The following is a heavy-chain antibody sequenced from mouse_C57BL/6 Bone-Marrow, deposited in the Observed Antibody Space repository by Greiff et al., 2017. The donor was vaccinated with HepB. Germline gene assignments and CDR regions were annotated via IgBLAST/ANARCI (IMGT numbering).Heavy chain of an antibody. Sequence: EVQLQQSGAELVKPGASVKLSCTASGFNIKDTYMHWVKQRPEQGLEWIGRIYPANGSTKYDPKFQGKATITADTSSNSAYLHLSSLTSEDTAVYYCARISPAFDSWGQGTPLTVSS. J-gene: IGHJ2*01. CDR2: IYPANGST. D-gene: IGHD1-2*01. V-gene: IGHV14-3*02. CDR1: GFNIKDTY. CDR3: ARISPAFDS.